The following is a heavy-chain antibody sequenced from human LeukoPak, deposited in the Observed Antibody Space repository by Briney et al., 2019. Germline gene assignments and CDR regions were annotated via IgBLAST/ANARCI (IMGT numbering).Heavy chain of an antibody. D-gene: IGHD6-13*01. J-gene: IGHJ4*02. CDR3: ARSKGLAAFDY. CDR2: IYPGDTDT. Sequence: GESLKISFKGSGYSFTSYWIGWVRQMPGKGVEGMGIIYPGDTDTRYSPSFQGQVTISADKSISTAYLQWSSLKASDTAMYYCARSKGLAAFDYWGQGTLVIVSS. V-gene: IGHV5-51*01. CDR1: GYSFTSYW.